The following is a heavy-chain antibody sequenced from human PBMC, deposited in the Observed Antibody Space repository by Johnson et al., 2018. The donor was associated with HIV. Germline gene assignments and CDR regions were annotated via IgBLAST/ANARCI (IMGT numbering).Heavy chain of an antibody. Sequence: VQLVESGGGLVQPGGSLRLSCAASGFTFSSYWMSWVRQAPGKGLEWVGRIKSKTDGGTTDYAAPVKGRFTISRDDSKNTLYLQMNSLKTEDTAVYYCTTDGWELPYAFDIWGQGTMVTVSS. D-gene: IGHD1-26*01. J-gene: IGHJ3*02. V-gene: IGHV3-15*01. CDR3: TTDGWELPYAFDI. CDR2: IKSKTDGGTT. CDR1: GFTFSSYW.